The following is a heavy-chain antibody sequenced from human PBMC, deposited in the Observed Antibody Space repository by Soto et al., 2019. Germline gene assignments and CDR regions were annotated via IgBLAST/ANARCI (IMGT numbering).Heavy chain of an antibody. D-gene: IGHD6-13*01. CDR1: GFTFNSYS. CDR3: ARDGEDKAAAAMVY. Sequence: GGSLRLSCAASGFTFNSYSMNWVRQAPGKGLEWVSYISSSSTTKYYTDSVKGRFTISRDNAKNSLYLQMNSLRDDDTAVYYCARDGEDKAAAAMVYWGQGTLVTVSS. J-gene: IGHJ4*02. V-gene: IGHV3-48*02. CDR2: ISSSSTTK.